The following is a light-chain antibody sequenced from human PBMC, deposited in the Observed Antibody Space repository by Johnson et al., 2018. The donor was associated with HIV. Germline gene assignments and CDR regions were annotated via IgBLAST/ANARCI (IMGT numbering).Light chain of an antibody. Sequence: QSVLTQPPSVSAAPGEKVNISCSGSSSNIENDYVSWYQQLPGTAPKLLIYDNNKRPSGIPDRFSGSKSGTSATLGITGLQTGDEGDYFCGAWDSTLNGYVFGTGTKVTVL. CDR2: DNN. CDR1: SSNIENDY. J-gene: IGLJ1*01. CDR3: GAWDSTLNGYV. V-gene: IGLV1-51*01.